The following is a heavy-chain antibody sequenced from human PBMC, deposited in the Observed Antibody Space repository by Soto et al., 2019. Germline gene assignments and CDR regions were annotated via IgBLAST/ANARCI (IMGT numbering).Heavy chain of an antibody. CDR2: MNPNSGNT. CDR1: GYTFTSYD. V-gene: IGHV1-8*01. D-gene: IGHD3-10*01. J-gene: IGHJ6*02. CDR3: ARVNYYGSGSYYPTDV. Sequence: QVQLVQSGAEVKKPGASVKVSCKASGYTFTSYDINWVRQATGQGLEWMGWMNPNSGNTGYAQKFQGRITKTRNTSKSNAYMELSSLRSEDTAVYYCARVNYYGSGSYYPTDVWGQGTTVTVSS.